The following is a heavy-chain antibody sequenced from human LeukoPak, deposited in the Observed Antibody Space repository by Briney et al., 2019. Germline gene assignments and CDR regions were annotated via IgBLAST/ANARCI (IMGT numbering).Heavy chain of an antibody. D-gene: IGHD3/OR15-3a*01. V-gene: IGHV4-39*01. CDR1: GVSISSSNSY. Sequence: NPSETLSLTCTVSGVSISSSNSYWGWIRQPPGKGLEWIGSIYYSGNTYYNASVKSRVTISIDSSKNQFSLMLSSVTAADTAVYYCARQTGSGLFTLPGGQGTLVTVSS. CDR2: IYYSGNT. J-gene: IGHJ4*02. CDR3: ARQTGSGLFTLP.